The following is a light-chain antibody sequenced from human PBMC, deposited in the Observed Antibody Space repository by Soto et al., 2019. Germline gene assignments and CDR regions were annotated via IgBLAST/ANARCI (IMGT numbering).Light chain of an antibody. Sequence: DIQVTHSPPSLSASVGDRVTITCRSSQYIGNYLNWYQHKPGKAPQLLIYSASTLQIGVPSRFSGSVSGTDFTLTITTLQPDDFASYYCQSNYILPWTFGQGTKVDIK. J-gene: IGKJ1*01. CDR1: QYIGNY. CDR3: QSNYILPWT. V-gene: IGKV1-39*01. CDR2: SAS.